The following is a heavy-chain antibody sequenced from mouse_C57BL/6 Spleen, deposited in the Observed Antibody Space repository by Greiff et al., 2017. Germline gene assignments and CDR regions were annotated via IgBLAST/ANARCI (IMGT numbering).Heavy chain of an antibody. Sequence: EVQLQQSGPVLVKPGASVKMSCKASGYTFTDYYMNWVKQSHGKSLEWIGVINPYNGGTSYNQKFKGKATLTVDKSSSTAYMELNSLTSEDSAVYYCARSGREDMDYWGQGTSVTVSS. J-gene: IGHJ4*01. V-gene: IGHV1-19*01. CDR2: INPYNGGT. CDR1: GYTFTDYY. CDR3: ARSGREDMDY.